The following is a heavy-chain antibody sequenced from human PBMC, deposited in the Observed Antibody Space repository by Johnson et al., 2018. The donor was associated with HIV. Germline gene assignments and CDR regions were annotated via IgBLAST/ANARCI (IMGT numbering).Heavy chain of an antibody. CDR2: INWNGGSI. CDR3: ARSQGGGRILYYAFDI. D-gene: IGHD2-8*01. V-gene: IGHV3-20*04. CDR1: GFTFDDYG. Sequence: VQLVESGGGLVQPGRSLRLSCAASGFTFDDYGMTWVRQAPGKGLEWVSGINWNGGSIGYADSVKGRFTISRDNAKNSLYLQMNSLRAEDTALYYCARSQGGGRILYYAFDIWGQGTLVSVSS. J-gene: IGHJ3*02.